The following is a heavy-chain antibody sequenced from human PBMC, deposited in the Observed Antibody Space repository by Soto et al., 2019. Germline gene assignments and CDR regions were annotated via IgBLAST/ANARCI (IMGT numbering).Heavy chain of an antibody. CDR2: INTYNGNS. D-gene: IGHD2-15*01. J-gene: IGHJ4*02. V-gene: IGHV1-18*01. CDR3: ARDCTGSSCFCIY. CDR1: GYTLTNYA. Sequence: QVQLVQSAAEVKKPGASVKVSCKASGYTLTNYAISWVRQAPGQGPEWMGWINTYNGNSNYAQKFQGRVTMTTDTSTNTAYMEQRSLTSDDTAVYYCARDCTGSSCFCIYWGQGTLVTASS.